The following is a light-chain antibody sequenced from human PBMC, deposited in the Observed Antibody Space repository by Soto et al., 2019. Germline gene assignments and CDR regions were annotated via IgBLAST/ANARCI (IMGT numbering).Light chain of an antibody. CDR1: QGISNY. CDR2: AAS. J-gene: IGKJ1*01. Sequence: DIPMTQSPSSLPASVGDRVTITCRASQGISNYLAWYRQKPGKVPKLLIYAASTLQSGVPSRISGSGSGTDFTLTISSLQPEDVATYYCQKYNSAPRTFGQGTRVEIK. CDR3: QKYNSAPRT. V-gene: IGKV1-27*01.